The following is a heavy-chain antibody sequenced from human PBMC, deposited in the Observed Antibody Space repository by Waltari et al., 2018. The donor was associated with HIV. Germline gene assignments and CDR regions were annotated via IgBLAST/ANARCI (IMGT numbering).Heavy chain of an antibody. CDR3: ARGSRLIAVADY. J-gene: IGHJ4*02. CDR1: GGSFSGYY. CDR2: IKHSGST. Sequence: QVQLQQWGAGLLKPSETLSLTCAVYGGSFSGYYWSWIRQPPGKGLEWIGEIKHSGSTNYNPSLKSRGTISVDTSKNQFSLKLSSVTAADTAVYYCARGSRLIAVADYWGQGTLVTVSS. D-gene: IGHD6-19*01. V-gene: IGHV4-34*01.